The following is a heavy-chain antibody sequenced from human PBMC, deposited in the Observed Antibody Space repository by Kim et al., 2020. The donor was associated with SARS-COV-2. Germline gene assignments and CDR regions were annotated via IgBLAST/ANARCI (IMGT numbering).Heavy chain of an antibody. Sequence: GGSLRLSCAASGVTFSSYAMIWVRQAPGKGLAWVSAISVIGGSTYNADSVMGRFTISRVNSKNMLYLQMNNLRAENTALYYCAKDPCRHYYYSYGTAVW. J-gene: IGHJ6*01. V-gene: IGHV3-23*01. CDR1: GVTFSSYA. CDR2: ISVIGGST. CDR3: AKDPCRHYYYSYGTAV.